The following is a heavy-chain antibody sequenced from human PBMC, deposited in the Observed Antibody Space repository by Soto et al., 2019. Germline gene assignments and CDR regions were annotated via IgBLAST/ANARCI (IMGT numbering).Heavy chain of an antibody. J-gene: IGHJ3*01. CDR1: VDRVSTNSAT. V-gene: IGHV6-1*01. CDR2: TYLRSKWYN. Sequence: QNHSLTCFISVDRVSTNSATWNWIRQSPSRGLEWLGRTYLRSKWYNEYAVSVKSRIAIRPDTSKNLFSLQLSSVTHEDTAVYFCARVVVAFDAFDLWGQGTVVTVSS. CDR3: ARVVVAFDAFDL. D-gene: IGHD2-15*01.